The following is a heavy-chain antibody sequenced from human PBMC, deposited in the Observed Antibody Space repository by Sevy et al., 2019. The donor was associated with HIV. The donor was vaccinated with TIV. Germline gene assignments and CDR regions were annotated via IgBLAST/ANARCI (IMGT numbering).Heavy chain of an antibody. CDR2: IKSKTDGGTT. Sequence: GGSLRLSCATSGFTFSNAWMSWVRQAPGKGLEWVGRIKSKTDGGTTDYAAPVKGRFTISRDDSKNTLYLQMNSLKTEDTAVYYCTTFGWFGEIFQAFDIRGQGTMVTVSS. D-gene: IGHD3-10*01. CDR1: GFTFSNAW. V-gene: IGHV3-15*01. J-gene: IGHJ3*02. CDR3: TTFGWFGEIFQAFDI.